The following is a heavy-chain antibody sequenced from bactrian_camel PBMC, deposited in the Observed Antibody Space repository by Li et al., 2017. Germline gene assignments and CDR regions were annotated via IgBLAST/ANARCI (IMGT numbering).Heavy chain of an antibody. Sequence: VQLVESGGGSVTAGGSLRLSCKSNVYTSGFWCMGWFRQTPGKEREGVAVIEDDGSTGYADTVQGRFAISKGNAKNTLYLQMNSLKPEDTAMYYCAEGMCTRMLRESDYEYWGQGTQVTVS. J-gene: IGHJ4*01. CDR2: IEDDGST. V-gene: IGHV3S55*01. CDR3: AEGMCTRMLRESDYEY. CDR1: VYTSGFWC. D-gene: IGHD5*01.